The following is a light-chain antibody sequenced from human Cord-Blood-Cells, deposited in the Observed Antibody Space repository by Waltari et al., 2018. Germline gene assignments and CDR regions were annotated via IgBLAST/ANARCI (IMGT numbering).Light chain of an antibody. V-gene: IGKV2-28*01. J-gene: IGKJ2*01. CDR3: MQALQTPYT. Sequence: DIVMTQSPLSLPVTPGEPASISCRSSPSLLHSNVYNYLDWYLQKPGQSPQLLIYLGSNRASGVPDRFSGSGSGTDFTLKISRVEAEDVGVYYCMQALQTPYTFGQGTKLEIK. CDR1: PSLLHSNVYNY. CDR2: LGS.